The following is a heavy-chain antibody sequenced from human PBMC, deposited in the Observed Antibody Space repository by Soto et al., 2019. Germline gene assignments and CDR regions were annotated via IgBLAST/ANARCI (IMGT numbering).Heavy chain of an antibody. CDR1: GGSFSGSY. Sequence: SETLSLTCAVYGGSFSGSYWNWIRQSPGKGLEWIGEINHSGSTNYNPSLKSRVTISVDTSKNQFSLKLTSVTAADTAVYFCARKSSLAARGLFRYNYYGLDVWGQGTTVTISS. CDR3: ARKSSLAARGLFRYNYYGLDV. J-gene: IGHJ6*02. D-gene: IGHD6-6*01. V-gene: IGHV4-34*01. CDR2: INHSGST.